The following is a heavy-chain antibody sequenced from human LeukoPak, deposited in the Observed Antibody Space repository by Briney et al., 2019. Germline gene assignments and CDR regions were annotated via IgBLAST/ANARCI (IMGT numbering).Heavy chain of an antibody. CDR3: AKDTAVAGTAYWYFDL. D-gene: IGHD6-19*01. J-gene: IGHJ2*01. V-gene: IGHV3-9*01. CDR1: GFTFDDYA. Sequence: GGSLRLSCAASGFTFDDYAMHWVRQAPGKGLEWVSGISWNSGSIGYADSVKGRFTISGDNAKNSLYLQMNSLRAEDTALYYCAKDTAVAGTAYWYFDLWGRGTLVTVSS. CDR2: ISWNSGSI.